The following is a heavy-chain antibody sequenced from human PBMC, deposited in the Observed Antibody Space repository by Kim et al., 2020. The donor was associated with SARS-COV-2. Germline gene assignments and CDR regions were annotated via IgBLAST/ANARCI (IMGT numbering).Heavy chain of an antibody. D-gene: IGHD3-22*01. J-gene: IGHJ4*02. CDR3: AKPQYDTRGYDPTPPDS. Sequence: GGSLRLSCVASGFTFSTHVMSWVRQAPGKGLEWVSSISGSSNSKFFADSVKGRFTISRDNSKNTLYLQMNSLRAEDTAIYYCAKPQYDTRGYDPTPPDSWGQGTLVTVSS. V-gene: IGHV3-23*01. CDR2: ISGSSNSK. CDR1: GFTFSTHV.